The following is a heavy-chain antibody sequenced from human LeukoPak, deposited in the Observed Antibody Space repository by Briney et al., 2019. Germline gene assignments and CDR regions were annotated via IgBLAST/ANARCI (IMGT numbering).Heavy chain of an antibody. CDR1: GGSFSGYY. CDR3: ARLTRGVTDY. Sequence: SETLSLTCAVYGGSFSGYYWSWIRQPPGKGLEWIGEINHSGSTNYNPSLKSRVTISVDTSKNQFSLKLSSVTAADTAVYYCARLTRGVTDYWGQGTLVTVSS. CDR2: INHSGST. V-gene: IGHV4-34*01. D-gene: IGHD3-10*01. J-gene: IGHJ4*02.